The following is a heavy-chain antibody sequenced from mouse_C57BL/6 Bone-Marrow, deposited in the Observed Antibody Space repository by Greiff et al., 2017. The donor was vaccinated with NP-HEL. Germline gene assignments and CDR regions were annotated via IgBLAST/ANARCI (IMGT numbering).Heavy chain of an antibody. CDR3: ARGDYGAY. J-gene: IGHJ3*01. CDR1: GYSLTSGYY. D-gene: IGHD1-1*02. CDR2: ISYDGSN. V-gene: IGHV3-6*01. Sequence: EVKLQESGPGLVKPSQSLSLTCSVTGYSLTSGYYWNWLRQFPGNKLEWMGYISYDGSNNYNPSLKNRISITRDTSKNQFFLKLNSVTTEDTATYYCARGDYGAYWGQGTLVTVSA.